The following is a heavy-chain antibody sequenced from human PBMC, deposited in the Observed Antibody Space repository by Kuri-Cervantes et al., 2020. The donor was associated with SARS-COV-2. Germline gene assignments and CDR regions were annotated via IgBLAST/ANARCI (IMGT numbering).Heavy chain of an antibody. CDR2: IYYSGST. CDR1: GGSISSSSYY. D-gene: IGHD3-3*01. CDR3: ATHYDFWSAFDY. J-gene: IGHJ4*02. V-gene: IGHV4-39*01. Sequence: SETLSLTCTVSGGSISSSSYYWGWIRQPPGKGLEWIGSIYYSGSTYYNPSLKSRVTISVDTSKNQFSLKLSSVTAADTAVYYCATHYDFWSAFDYWGQGTLVTVPS.